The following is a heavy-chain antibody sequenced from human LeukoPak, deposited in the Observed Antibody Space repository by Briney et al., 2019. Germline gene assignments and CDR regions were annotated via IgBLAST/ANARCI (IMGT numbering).Heavy chain of an antibody. CDR1: GYTLTELS. D-gene: IGHD6-19*01. CDR3: ARGGHSKWLVRSCSWFDP. CDR2: FDPEDGET. Sequence: ASVKVSCKVSGYTLTELSMHWVRQAPGKGLEWMGGFDPEDGETIYAQKFQGRVTMTRDTSTSTVYMELSSLRSEDTAVYYCARGGHSKWLVRSCSWFDPWGQGTLVTVSS. V-gene: IGHV1-24*01. J-gene: IGHJ5*02.